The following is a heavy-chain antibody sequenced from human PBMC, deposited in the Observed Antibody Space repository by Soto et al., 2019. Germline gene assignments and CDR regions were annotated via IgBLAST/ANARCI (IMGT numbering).Heavy chain of an antibody. CDR2: ISYDGNTT. J-gene: IGHJ5*02. Sequence: QLMESGGRVVQPGRSLRLSCAASEFTFSNYAMHWVRQAPGKGLQWLAVISYDGNTTYYADSVQGRFTISRDNSRDTLFLHMNSLSPEDTALYYCAIAGTSQRLFPWGPGTLVTVAS. CDR1: EFTFSNYA. CDR3: AIAGTSQRLFP. V-gene: IGHV3-30*04. D-gene: IGHD1-1*01.